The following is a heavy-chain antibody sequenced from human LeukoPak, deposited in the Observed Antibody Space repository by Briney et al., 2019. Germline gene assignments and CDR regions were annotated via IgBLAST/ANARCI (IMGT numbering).Heavy chain of an antibody. D-gene: IGHD3-16*02. V-gene: IGHV3-30*01. J-gene: IGHJ4*02. CDR3: ARDKEYEYVWGSFRHYYFDY. Sequence: PGGSLRLSCAGSGFTFSNYPMHWVRQAPGKGLEWVAVISHDGVKKYYADSVKDRFTISRDSSKNTLYLQMNSLRAEDTAVYYCARDKEYEYVWGSFRHYYFDYWGQGALVTVSS. CDR2: ISHDGVKK. CDR1: GFTFSNYP.